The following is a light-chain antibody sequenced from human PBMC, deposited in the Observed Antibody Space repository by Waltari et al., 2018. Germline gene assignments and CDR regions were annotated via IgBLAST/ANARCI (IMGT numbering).Light chain of an antibody. J-gene: IGLJ3*02. Sequence: QLVLTQSPSVSASLGASVNLPCTLDSGHSHHAIEWPQQQSARGPRFLMKLDGDGSHNKWDGIPDRFSGSSSGGERYLTISSLQSEDEADYYCQTWGPGIRVFGGGTKVTVL. V-gene: IGLV4-69*01. CDR1: SGHSHHA. CDR3: QTWGPGIRV. CDR2: LDGDGSH.